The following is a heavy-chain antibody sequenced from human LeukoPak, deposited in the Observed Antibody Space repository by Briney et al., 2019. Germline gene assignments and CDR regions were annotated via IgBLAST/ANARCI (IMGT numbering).Heavy chain of an antibody. V-gene: IGHV1-2*02. J-gene: IGHJ4*02. Sequence: ASVKVSCKASGYTFTGYYMHWVRQAPGQGLEWMGWINPNSGGTNYAQKFQGRVTMTRDTSISTAYMELSRLRSDDTAVYYCARGRHGGGYYPIDYWGQGTLVTVSS. CDR1: GYTFTGYY. CDR3: ARGRHGGGYYPIDY. D-gene: IGHD3-3*01. CDR2: INPNSGGT.